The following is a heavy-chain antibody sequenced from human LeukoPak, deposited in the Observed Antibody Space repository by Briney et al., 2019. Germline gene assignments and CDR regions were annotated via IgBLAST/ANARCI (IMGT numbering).Heavy chain of an antibody. D-gene: IGHD3-3*01. Sequence: ASVKVSCKVSGYTLTELSMHWVRQAPGKGLEWMGGFDPEDGETTYAQKFQGRVTMTEDTSTDTAYMELSSLRSEVTAVYYCATDASSFWSGYNIGMGAFDIWGQGTMVTVSS. CDR3: ATDASSFWSGYNIGMGAFDI. CDR2: FDPEDGET. CDR1: GYTLTELS. V-gene: IGHV1-24*01. J-gene: IGHJ3*02.